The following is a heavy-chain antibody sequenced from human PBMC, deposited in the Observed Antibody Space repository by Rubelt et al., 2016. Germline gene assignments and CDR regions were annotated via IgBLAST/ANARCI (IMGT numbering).Heavy chain of an antibody. CDR3: ARGGRYCTNGVCYFDY. Sequence: QVQLQQWGAGLLKPSETLSLTCAVYGGSFSGYYWSWIRQPPGKGLEWIGEINHSGSTNYNPSLKSRVTISVDTSKNQFSLKLGSVTAAETAVYYCARGGRYCTNGVCYFDYWGQGTLVTVSS. CDR1: GGSFSGYY. J-gene: IGHJ4*02. CDR2: INHSGST. D-gene: IGHD2-8*01. V-gene: IGHV4-34*01.